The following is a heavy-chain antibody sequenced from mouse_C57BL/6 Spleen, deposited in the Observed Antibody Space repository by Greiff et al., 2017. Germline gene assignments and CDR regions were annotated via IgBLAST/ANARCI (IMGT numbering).Heavy chain of an antibody. D-gene: IGHD2-1*01. V-gene: IGHV1-82*01. CDR2: IYPGDGDT. J-gene: IGHJ3*01. Sequence: VQLQQSGPELVKPGASVKISCKASGYAFSSSWMNWVKQRPGKGLEWIGRIYPGDGDTNYNGKFKGKATLTADKSSSTAYMQLSSLTSEDSAVYFCASLYYGNYGWLAYWGQGTLVTVSA. CDR1: GYAFSSSW. CDR3: ASLYYGNYGWLAY.